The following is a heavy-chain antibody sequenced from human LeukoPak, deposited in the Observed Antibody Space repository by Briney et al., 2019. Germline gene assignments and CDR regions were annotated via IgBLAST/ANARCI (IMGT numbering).Heavy chain of an antibody. CDR1: GGSFSDYY. CDR3: ARTVGRTASLSY. D-gene: IGHD4-11*01. V-gene: IGHV4-34*01. Sequence: SETLSLTCAVYGGSFSDYYWTWVRLPPGKGLEWIGEINHRGVTTYYPSLKSRVTISIDTYRNQFSLTMHSLTAADTAVYYCARTVGRTASLSYWGQGTLVTVSS. J-gene: IGHJ4*02. CDR2: INHRGVT.